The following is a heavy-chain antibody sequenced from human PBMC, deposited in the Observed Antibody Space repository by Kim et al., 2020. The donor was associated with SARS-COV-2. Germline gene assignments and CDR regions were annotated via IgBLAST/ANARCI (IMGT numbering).Heavy chain of an antibody. CDR1: GYMFTHYS. J-gene: IGHJ4*02. D-gene: IGHD2-15*01. CDR2: INTYSGNS. CDR3: ARALLTAVARSTD. V-gene: IGHV1-18*01. Sequence: ASVKVSCKASGYMFTHYSISWVRQAPGRGLEWMGWINTYSGNSNLAQNLQGRVTMTTDTTTSTAYMEVRSLRSDDTAVYYCARALLTAVARSTDGGQVTLFSASS.